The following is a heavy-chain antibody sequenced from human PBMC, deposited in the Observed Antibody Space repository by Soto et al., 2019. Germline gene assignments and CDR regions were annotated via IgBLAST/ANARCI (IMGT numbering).Heavy chain of an antibody. Sequence: EVQLLESGGGLVQPGGSLRLSCATSGFTFNSYAMNWVRQAPGKGLEWVSAIGIGGSTYYADSVKGRFTISRDNSKNPLYLQMNSLRAEDTAVYYCAKQIAAAGTGSWGQGTLVTVSS. CDR1: GFTFNSYA. J-gene: IGHJ5*02. CDR2: IGIGGST. D-gene: IGHD6-13*01. CDR3: AKQIAAAGTGS. V-gene: IGHV3-23*01.